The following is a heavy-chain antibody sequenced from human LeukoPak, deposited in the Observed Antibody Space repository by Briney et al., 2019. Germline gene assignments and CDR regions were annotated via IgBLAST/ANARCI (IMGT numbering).Heavy chain of an antibody. CDR2: IYYSGST. V-gene: IGHV4-61*08. J-gene: IGHJ4*02. CDR1: GVSISSGGYY. CDR3: ARGQRRLQDY. Sequence: PSETLSLTCTVSGVSISSGGYYWSWIRQHPGKGLEWIGYIYYSGSTNYNPSLKSRVTISLDTSKSQISLKLSSVTAADTAVYYCARGQRRLQDYWGQGTLVTVSS.